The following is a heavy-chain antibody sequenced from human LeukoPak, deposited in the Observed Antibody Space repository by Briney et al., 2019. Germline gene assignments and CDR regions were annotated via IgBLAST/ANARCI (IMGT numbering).Heavy chain of an antibody. CDR1: GYTFTSYD. CDR3: ARGDYGDYFDAFDI. Sequence: ASVKVSCKASGYTFTSYDINWVRRATGQGLEWMGWMNPNSGNTGYAQKFQGRVTMTRNTSISTAYMELSSLRSEDTAVYYCARGDYGDYFDAFDIWGQGTMVTVSS. V-gene: IGHV1-8*01. CDR2: MNPNSGNT. D-gene: IGHD4-17*01. J-gene: IGHJ3*02.